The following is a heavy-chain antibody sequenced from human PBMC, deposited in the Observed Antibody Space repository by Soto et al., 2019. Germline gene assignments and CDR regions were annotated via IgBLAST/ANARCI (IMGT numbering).Heavy chain of an antibody. Sequence: QVQLVQSGAEVKKPGSSVKVSCKASGDPFSGYSISWVRQAPGQGLEWMGGIIPLFGSTNYAQRFQDRVTITADKATTTVYMELRGLESEASAVYYCARDLGSGYAPGDYWGLGTLVTVSS. CDR1: GDPFSGYS. CDR2: IIPLFGST. D-gene: IGHD5-12*01. CDR3: ARDLGSGYAPGDY. V-gene: IGHV1-69*14. J-gene: IGHJ4*02.